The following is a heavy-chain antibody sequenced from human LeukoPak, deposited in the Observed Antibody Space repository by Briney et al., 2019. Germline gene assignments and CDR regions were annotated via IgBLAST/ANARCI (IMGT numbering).Heavy chain of an antibody. Sequence: GGSLKLSCAASGFTFSGSALHWVRQASGKGLEWVGRISSKANSYATTNAASVNGRFTISRDDSKNTAYLQMNSLRAEDTAVYYCARSHYDFWSGYSAGFDPWGQGTLVTVSS. CDR1: GFTFSGSA. V-gene: IGHV3-73*01. CDR2: ISSKANSYAT. J-gene: IGHJ5*02. D-gene: IGHD3-3*01. CDR3: ARSHYDFWSGYSAGFDP.